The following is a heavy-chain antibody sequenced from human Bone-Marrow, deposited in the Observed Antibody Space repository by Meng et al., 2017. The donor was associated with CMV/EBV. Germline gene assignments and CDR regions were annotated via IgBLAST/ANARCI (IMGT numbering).Heavy chain of an antibody. D-gene: IGHD3-3*01. CDR2: IIPIFGTA. J-gene: IGHJ5*02. Sequence: FSSNAISWVRQAPGQGLEWMGGIIPIFGTANYAQKFQGRVTITTDESTSTAYMELSSLRSEDTAVYYCARQPTHDFWSGYYQNWFDPWGQGTLVTVSS. CDR1: FSSNA. V-gene: IGHV1-69*05. CDR3: ARQPTHDFWSGYYQNWFDP.